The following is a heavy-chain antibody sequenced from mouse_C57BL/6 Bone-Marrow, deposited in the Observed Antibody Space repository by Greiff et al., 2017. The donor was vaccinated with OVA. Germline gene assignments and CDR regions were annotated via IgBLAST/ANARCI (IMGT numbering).Heavy chain of an antibody. D-gene: IGHD4-1*01. CDR1: GFTFSSYG. CDR2: ISSGGSYT. Sequence: EVHLVESGGDLVKPGGSLKLSCAASGFTFSSYGMSWVRQTPDKRLEWVATISSGGSYTYYPDSVKGRFTISRDNAKNTLYLQMSSLKSEDTAMYYWARRHWDSYAMDYWGQGTSVTVSS. J-gene: IGHJ4*01. V-gene: IGHV5-6*01. CDR3: ARRHWDSYAMDY.